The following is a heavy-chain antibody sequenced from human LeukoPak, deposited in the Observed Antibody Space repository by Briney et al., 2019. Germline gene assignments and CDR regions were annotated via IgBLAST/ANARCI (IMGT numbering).Heavy chain of an antibody. V-gene: IGHV4-39*01. J-gene: IGHJ5*02. Sequence: PSETLSLTCTVSGGSISSSSYYWGWIRQPPGKGLEWIGSMYYSGSTYYNPSLKSRVTISVDTSKNQFSLKLSSVTAADTAVYYCARGPRWFDPWGQGTLVTVSS. CDR3: ARGPRWFDP. CDR2: MYYSGST. CDR1: GGSISSSSYY.